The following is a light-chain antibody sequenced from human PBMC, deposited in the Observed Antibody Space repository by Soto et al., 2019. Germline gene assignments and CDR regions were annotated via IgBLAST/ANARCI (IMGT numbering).Light chain of an antibody. Sequence: QSVLTQPASVSGSPGQSITISCTGTSSDIGGYEYVSWYQQHPGKAPRLMIYEVTYRPSGVSNRFSGSKSGSTASLTISGLQAEDEADYYCSSYAGSYTYVFGAGTKLTVL. CDR2: EVT. V-gene: IGLV2-14*01. CDR3: SSYAGSYTYV. J-gene: IGLJ1*01. CDR1: SSDIGGYEY.